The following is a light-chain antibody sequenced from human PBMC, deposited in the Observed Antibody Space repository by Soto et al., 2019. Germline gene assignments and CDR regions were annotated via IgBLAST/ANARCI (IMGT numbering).Light chain of an antibody. CDR3: QQTSSAPFT. CDR2: DAA. J-gene: IGKJ3*01. V-gene: IGKV1-39*01. CDR1: QNINTY. Sequence: DIQMTQSPYSLSAAVGDRVTIACRASQNINTYLNWYQQKPGKDPKLLIFDAASLQSGVPSRFSGGGSRTDFTLTITSLQPEDFETYYCQQTSSAPFTFGPGTKVDIK.